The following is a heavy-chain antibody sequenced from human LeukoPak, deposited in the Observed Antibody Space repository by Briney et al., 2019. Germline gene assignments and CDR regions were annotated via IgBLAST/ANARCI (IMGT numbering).Heavy chain of an antibody. D-gene: IGHD3-22*01. Sequence: ASVKVSCKASGYTFTGYYMHWVRQAPGQGLEWMGRINPNSGGTNYAQKSQGRVTMTRDTSISTAYMELSRLRSDDTAVYYCARVYYDSSAPDAFDIWDQGTMVTVSS. CDR3: ARVYYDSSAPDAFDI. V-gene: IGHV1-2*06. CDR2: INPNSGGT. J-gene: IGHJ3*02. CDR1: GYTFTGYY.